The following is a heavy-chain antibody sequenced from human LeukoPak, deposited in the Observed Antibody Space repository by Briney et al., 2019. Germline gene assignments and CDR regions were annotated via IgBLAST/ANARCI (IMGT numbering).Heavy chain of an antibody. D-gene: IGHD6-19*01. CDR3: ARETVAVAGSGYYYYMDV. CDR2: ISSSSSYI. CDR1: GFTFSSYS. Sequence: KPGGSLRLSCAASGFTFSSYSMNWVRQAPGKGLEWVSSISSSSSYIYYADSVKGRFTFSRDNAKNSLYLQMNSLRAEDTAVYYCARETVAVAGSGYYYYMDVWGKGTTVTVSS. V-gene: IGHV3-21*01. J-gene: IGHJ6*03.